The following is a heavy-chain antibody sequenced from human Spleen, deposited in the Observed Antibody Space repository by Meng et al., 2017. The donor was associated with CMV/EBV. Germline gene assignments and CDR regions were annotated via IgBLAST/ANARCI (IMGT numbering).Heavy chain of an antibody. CDR1: GFTVRCNY. Sequence: SCAFSGFTVRCNYMTWVRQAPGKGLEWVSVIYSGGSTYYADSVKGRFTVSGDNSKNTLYLQMNSLRAEDTALYYCARDQGKFGEVNCWGQGTLVTVSS. CDR2: IYSGGST. D-gene: IGHD3-10*01. V-gene: IGHV3-66*01. J-gene: IGHJ4*02. CDR3: ARDQGKFGEVNC.